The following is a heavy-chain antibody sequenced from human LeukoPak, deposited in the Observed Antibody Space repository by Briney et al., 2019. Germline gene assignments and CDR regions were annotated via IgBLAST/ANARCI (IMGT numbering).Heavy chain of an antibody. Sequence: MPSQTLSLTCTVSGASISSGAYSWSWIRQHPGKGLEWLGYIYYSGSTYYNPSLKSRVTISVDTSKNQFSLKLSSVTAADTAVYYCAREWYDFWSGYQIYYYYYMDVWGKGTTVTVSS. CDR1: GASISSGAYS. CDR3: AREWYDFWSGYQIYYYYYMDV. D-gene: IGHD3-3*01. CDR2: IYYSGST. V-gene: IGHV4-31*03. J-gene: IGHJ6*03.